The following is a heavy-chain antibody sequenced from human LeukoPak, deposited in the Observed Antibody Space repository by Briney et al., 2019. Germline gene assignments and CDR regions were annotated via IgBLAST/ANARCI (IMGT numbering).Heavy chain of an antibody. CDR2: IYHSGST. J-gene: IGHJ4*02. CDR1: GYSISSGYY. D-gene: IGHD5-24*01. V-gene: IGHV4-38-2*01. CDR3: ARHRYNDY. Sequence: SETLSLTCAVSGYSISSGYYWGWIRQPPGKGLEWIGSIYHSGSTYYNPSLKSRVTISVDTSKNQFSLKLSSVTAADTAVYYCARHRYNDYRGQGTLVTVSS.